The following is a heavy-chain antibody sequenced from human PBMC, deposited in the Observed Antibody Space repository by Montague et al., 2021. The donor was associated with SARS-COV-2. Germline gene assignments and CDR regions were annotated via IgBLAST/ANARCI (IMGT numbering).Heavy chain of an antibody. J-gene: IGHJ4*02. CDR2: INHRGTS. CDR1: GGSFSDNY. CDR3: ARGRQHFNMIVVVMTGGEYYFDY. Sequence: ETLSLTCAVYGGSFSDNYWGWIRKPPGKGLEWIGEINHRGTSNYNPSLKSRVSISVDTSKNQFSLYLGSVTAADTAVYYCARGRQHFNMIVVVMTGGEYYFDYWGKGTLVTVSS. D-gene: IGHD3-22*01. V-gene: IGHV4-34*01.